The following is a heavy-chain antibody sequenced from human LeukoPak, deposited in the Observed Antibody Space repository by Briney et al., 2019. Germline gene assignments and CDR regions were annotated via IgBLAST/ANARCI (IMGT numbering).Heavy chain of an antibody. V-gene: IGHV3-30*02. CDR3: AKDRRSSGWNAAPGY. D-gene: IGHD6-19*01. CDR1: GFTFSSYG. Sequence: GGSLRLSCAASGFTFSSYGMHWVRQAPGKRLEWVAFIRYDGSKQYYADSVKGRFTISRDNSKNTLFLQMNSLRGEDTAVYYCAKDRRSSGWNAAPGYWGQGTLVTVSS. CDR2: IRYDGSKQ. J-gene: IGHJ4*02.